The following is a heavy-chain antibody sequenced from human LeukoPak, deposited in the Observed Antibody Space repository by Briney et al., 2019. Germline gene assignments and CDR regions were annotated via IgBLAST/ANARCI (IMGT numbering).Heavy chain of an antibody. CDR2: IYYSGST. Sequence: SQTLSLTCTVSGGSISSGGYYWSWIRQHPGKGLEWIGYIYYSGSTYYNTSLKSRVTISVDTSKNQFSLKLSSVTAADTAVYYCAREAAYYDSSGYYFGWFDPWGQGTLVTVSS. CDR1: GGSISSGGYY. V-gene: IGHV4-31*03. CDR3: AREAAYYDSSGYYFGWFDP. J-gene: IGHJ5*02. D-gene: IGHD3-22*01.